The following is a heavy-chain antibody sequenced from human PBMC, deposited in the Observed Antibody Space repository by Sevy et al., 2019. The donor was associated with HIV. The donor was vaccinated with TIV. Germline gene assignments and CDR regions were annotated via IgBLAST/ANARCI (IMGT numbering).Heavy chain of an antibody. CDR3: ARGGSSSSKVTWFDP. D-gene: IGHD6-6*01. CDR1: GYTLTSYY. J-gene: IGHJ5*02. Sequence: ASVKVSCKASGYTLTSYYMHWVRQAPGQGLEWMGIINPSGGYTTYAQKFQGRVTMTRDTSTSTVYMELSSLRSEDTAVYYCARGGSSSSKVTWFDPWGQGTLVTVSS. CDR2: INPSGGYT. V-gene: IGHV1-46*03.